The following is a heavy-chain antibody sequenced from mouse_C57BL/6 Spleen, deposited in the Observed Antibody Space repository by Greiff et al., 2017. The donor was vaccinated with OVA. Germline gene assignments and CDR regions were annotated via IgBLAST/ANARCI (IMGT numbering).Heavy chain of an antibody. V-gene: IGHV1-19*01. CDR1: GYTFTDYY. D-gene: IGHD1-1*01. CDR3: ARYDSSHWYFDV. CDR2: INPYNGGT. J-gene: IGHJ1*03. Sequence: EVQLQQSGPVLVKPGASVKMSCKASGYTFTDYYMNWVKQSHGKSLEWIGVINPYNGGTSYNQKFKGKATLTVDKSSSTAYMELNSLTSEDSAVYYCARYDSSHWYFDVWGTGTTVTVSS.